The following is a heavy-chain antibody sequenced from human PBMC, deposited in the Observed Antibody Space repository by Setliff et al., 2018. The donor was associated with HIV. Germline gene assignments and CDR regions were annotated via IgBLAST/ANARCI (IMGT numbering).Heavy chain of an antibody. D-gene: IGHD3-22*01. CDR3: ARDDHYYDMGSILSDWYFDL. CDR1: GYTLSELT. Sequence: GASVKVSCKVSGYTLSELTIHWVRQAPGKGLEWMGRFDPEDGDTLYAQRLQGRVTITADESTYTAEMELSSLTSDDTAVYYCARDDHYYDMGSILSDWYFDLWGRGTLVTVSS. CDR2: FDPEDGDT. V-gene: IGHV1-24*01. J-gene: IGHJ2*01.